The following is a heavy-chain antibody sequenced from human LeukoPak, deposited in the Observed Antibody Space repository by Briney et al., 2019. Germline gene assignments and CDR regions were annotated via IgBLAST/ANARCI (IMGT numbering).Heavy chain of an antibody. CDR1: GFTFSSYA. D-gene: IGHD2-15*01. Sequence: GGSLRLSCAASGFTFSSYAMSWVRQAPGKGLEWVSAISGSGFSTYYADSVKGRFTISRDNSKNTLYLQINSLRAEDTAVYYCARHRSGGSQDDAFDIWGQGTMVTVSS. V-gene: IGHV3-23*01. CDR3: ARHRSGGSQDDAFDI. J-gene: IGHJ3*02. CDR2: ISGSGFST.